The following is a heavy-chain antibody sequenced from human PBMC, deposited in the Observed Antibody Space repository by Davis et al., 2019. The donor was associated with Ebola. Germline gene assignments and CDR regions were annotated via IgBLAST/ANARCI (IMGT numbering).Heavy chain of an antibody. V-gene: IGHV3-21*01. CDR3: ARVRGPARSNYERYYYGMDV. D-gene: IGHD4-11*01. J-gene: IGHJ6*02. Sequence: GESLKISCAASGFTVSSNYMSWVRQAPGKGLEWASSISSSSSYIYYADSVKGRFTISRDNAKNSLYLQMNSLRAEDTAVYYCARVRGPARSNYERYYYGMDVWGQGTTVTVSS. CDR2: ISSSSSYI. CDR1: GFTVSSNY.